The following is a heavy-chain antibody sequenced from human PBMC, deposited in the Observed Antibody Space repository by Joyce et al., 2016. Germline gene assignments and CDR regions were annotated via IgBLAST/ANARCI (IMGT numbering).Heavy chain of an antibody. V-gene: IGHV3-23*01. CDR1: ELTFSSYA. J-gene: IGHJ6*02. CDR3: AKLLYAQYYYGMDV. CDR2: ISGSGGST. D-gene: IGHD2/OR15-2a*01. Sequence: VSLRLSCAASELTFSSYAMTWVRQAPGKGLEWVSAISGSGGSTHYAHSVKGRFTISRDNSKNTLYLQMNSLRAEDTAIYYCAKLLYAQYYYGMDVWGQGTTVTVSS.